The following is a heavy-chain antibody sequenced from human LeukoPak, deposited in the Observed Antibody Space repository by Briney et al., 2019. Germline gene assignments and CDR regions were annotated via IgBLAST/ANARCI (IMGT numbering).Heavy chain of an antibody. CDR2: INPNSGGT. D-gene: IGHD2-2*01. CDR1: GYTFTGYY. V-gene: IGHV1-2*02. Sequence: ASVKVSCKASGYTFTGYYMHWVRQAPGQGLEWMGWINPNSGGTNYAQKFQGRVTMTRDTSISTAYMELSRLRPDDTAVYYCARAGIVVVHYEDWEWFDPWGQGTLVTVSS. CDR3: ARAGIVVVHYEDWEWFDP. J-gene: IGHJ5*02.